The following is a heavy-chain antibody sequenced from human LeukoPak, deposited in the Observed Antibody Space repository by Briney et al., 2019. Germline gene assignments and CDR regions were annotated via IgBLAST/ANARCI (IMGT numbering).Heavy chain of an antibody. J-gene: IGHJ5*02. D-gene: IGHD3-22*01. CDR2: IFYSGST. CDR1: GGSISSSSYY. V-gene: IGHV4-39*01. CDR3: ARGLGDSSLNP. Sequence: PSETLSLTCTVSGGSISSSSYYWGWIRQPPGKGLEWIGSIFYSGSTFYNPSLKSRVTISVDTSKNQFSLKLSSVTAADTAVFYCARGLGDSSLNPWGQGTLVTVSS.